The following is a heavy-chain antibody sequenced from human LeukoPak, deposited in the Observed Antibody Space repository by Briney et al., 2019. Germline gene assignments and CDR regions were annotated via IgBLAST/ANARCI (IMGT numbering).Heavy chain of an antibody. Sequence: SETLSLTCTVSGASITSDIFYWNWIRQSPGKGLEWIGAIHNSRGTSYNPSLESRLTISVDPSENKFFLKMTSVTDADTATYYCGKVGGNTDSWGQGTLVTVSS. D-gene: IGHD4-23*01. J-gene: IGHJ5*01. CDR2: IHNSRGT. CDR1: GASITSDIFY. CDR3: GKVGGNTDS. V-gene: IGHV4-30-4*01.